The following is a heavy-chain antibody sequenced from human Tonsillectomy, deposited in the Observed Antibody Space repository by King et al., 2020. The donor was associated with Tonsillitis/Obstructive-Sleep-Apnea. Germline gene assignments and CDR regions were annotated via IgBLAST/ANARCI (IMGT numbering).Heavy chain of an antibody. CDR1: GFTFDDYA. CDR2: ISWNSGTI. V-gene: IGHV3-9*01. D-gene: IGHD6-13*01. Sequence: VQLVESGGGLVQPGRSLRLSCAASGFTFDDYAMYWVRQAPGKGLEWVSGISWNSGTIVYADSVKGRFTISREHAKHSLYLQMNSLRTEDTALYYCAKDLIIAETGTPGDAFDMWGQGTLVTVSS. CDR3: AKDLIIAETGTPGDAFDM. J-gene: IGHJ3*02.